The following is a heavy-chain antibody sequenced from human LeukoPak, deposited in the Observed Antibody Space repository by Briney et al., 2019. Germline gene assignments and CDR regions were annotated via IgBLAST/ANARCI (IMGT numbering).Heavy chain of an antibody. CDR2: IIPIFGTA. J-gene: IGHJ2*01. CDR1: GGTFSSYA. V-gene: IGHV1-69*05. Sequence: SVKVSCKPSGGTFSSYAIRWVRQAPGQGREWMGGIIPIFGTANYAQKFQGRVTITTDESTSTAYMELSSLRSEGTAVYYCARSVVNTAMVTYWYFDLWGRGTLVTVSS. D-gene: IGHD5-18*01. CDR3: ARSVVNTAMVTYWYFDL.